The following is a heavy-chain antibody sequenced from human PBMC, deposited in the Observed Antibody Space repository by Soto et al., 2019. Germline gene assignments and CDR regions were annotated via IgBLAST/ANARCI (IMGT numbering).Heavy chain of an antibody. CDR1: GGSISSGGYS. J-gene: IGHJ6*02. Sequence: SETLSLTCAVSGGSISSGGYSWSWIRQPPGKGLEWIGYIYHSGSTYYNPSLKSRVTISVDTSKNQFSLKLSSVTAADTAVYYCARDSDGMDVWGQGTTVTVSS. CDR3: ARDSDGMDV. D-gene: IGHD3-10*01. CDR2: IYHSGST. V-gene: IGHV4-30-2*01.